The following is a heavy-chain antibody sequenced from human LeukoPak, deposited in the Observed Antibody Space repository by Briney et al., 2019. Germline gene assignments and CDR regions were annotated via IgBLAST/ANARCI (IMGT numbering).Heavy chain of an antibody. CDR1: GFTFSDYY. V-gene: IGHV3-11*01. Sequence: GGSLRLSCVACGFTFSDYYMGWVRQAPGRGLEWVSYISGSGSDLYYADSVKGRFTISRDNAKNSLFLQMNSLRAEDTAVYYCARSVGYYYTMDVWGQGTTVTVSS. J-gene: IGHJ6*02. D-gene: IGHD2-15*01. CDR2: ISGSGSDL. CDR3: ARSVGYYYTMDV.